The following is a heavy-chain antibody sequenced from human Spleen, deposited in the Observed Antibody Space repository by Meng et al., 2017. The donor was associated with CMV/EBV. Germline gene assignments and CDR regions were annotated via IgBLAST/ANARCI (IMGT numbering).Heavy chain of an antibody. Sequence: ASVKVSFKASGYTFTGYYIHWVRQAPGQGLEWMGWISPNSGGTNYAQKFRGRVTMTRDASITTGYMELRRLRSDDTAVYYCARDVSWNPEWAYYGMDVWGQGTTVTVSS. CDR1: GYTFTGYY. CDR2: ISPNSGGT. V-gene: IGHV1-2*02. J-gene: IGHJ6*02. D-gene: IGHD1-1*01. CDR3: ARDVSWNPEWAYYGMDV.